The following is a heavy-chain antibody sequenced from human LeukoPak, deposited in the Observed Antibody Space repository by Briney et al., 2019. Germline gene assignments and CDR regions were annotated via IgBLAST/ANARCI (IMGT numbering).Heavy chain of an antibody. D-gene: IGHD3-16*02. CDR3: AKDVRWSYSSESYGWLDP. CDR2: IKSKTDGGTT. CDR1: GFTFSNAW. J-gene: IGHJ5*02. Sequence: GGSLRLSCAASGFTFSNAWMSWVRQAPGKGLEWVGRIKSKTDGGTTDYAAPVKGRFTISRDDSKNTLYLQMNSLRVEDTAIYYCAKDVRWSYSSESYGWLDPWGQGTLVAVSS. V-gene: IGHV3-15*01.